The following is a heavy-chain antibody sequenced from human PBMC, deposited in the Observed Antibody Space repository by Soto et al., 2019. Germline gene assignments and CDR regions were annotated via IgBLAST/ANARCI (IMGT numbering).Heavy chain of an antibody. CDR3: ARYTLQFTSFDY. D-gene: IGHD2-2*02. V-gene: IGHV1-18*01. Sequence: PAKATSKASRYTITSKSISWVQQAPGQGLEWMGWISAYNGNTNYAQKLQGRVTMTTDTSTSTAYMELRSLRSDDTAVYYCARYTLQFTSFDYWGQGTLVTVSS. CDR1: RYTITSKS. CDR2: ISAYNGNT. J-gene: IGHJ4*02.